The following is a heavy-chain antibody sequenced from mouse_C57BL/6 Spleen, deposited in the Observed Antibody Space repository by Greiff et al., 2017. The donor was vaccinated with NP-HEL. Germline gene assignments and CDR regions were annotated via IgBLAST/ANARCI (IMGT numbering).Heavy chain of an antibody. Sequence: EVKVVESEGGLVQPGSSMKLSCTASGFTFSDYYMAWVRQVPEKGLEWVANINYDGSSTYYLDSLKSRFIISRDNAKNILYLQMSSLKSEDTATYYCAREGGTGTGYWYFDVWGTGTTVTVSS. CDR2: INYDGSST. D-gene: IGHD4-1*01. CDR3: AREGGTGTGYWYFDV. CDR1: GFTFSDYY. V-gene: IGHV5-16*01. J-gene: IGHJ1*03.